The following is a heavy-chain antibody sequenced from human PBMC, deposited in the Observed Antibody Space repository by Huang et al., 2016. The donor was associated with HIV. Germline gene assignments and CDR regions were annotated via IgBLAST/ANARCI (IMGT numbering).Heavy chain of an antibody. Sequence: EVQLVQSGVEVKKPGESRRFSFKGSGFSFTSSWIGWVRQMPGTGLEWMGIIFPGNSNTFYSPAFQGQVTISADKYTRTAYLQWSSLKASDSAIYYCAIHDSNDFTFDDWGQGTLVAVSS. CDR3: AIHDSNDFTFDD. V-gene: IGHV5-51*03. CDR1: GFSFTSSW. J-gene: IGHJ4*02. CDR2: IFPGNSNT. D-gene: IGHD5-18*01.